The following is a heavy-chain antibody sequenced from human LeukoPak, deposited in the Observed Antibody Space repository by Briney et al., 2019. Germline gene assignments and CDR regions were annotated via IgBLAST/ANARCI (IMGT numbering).Heavy chain of an antibody. CDR2: INSDGSST. CDR1: GFTFSSYW. V-gene: IGHV3-74*01. Sequence: GGSLRLSCAASGFTFSSYWMHWVRQAPGKGLVWVSRINSDGSSTSYADSVKGRFTISRDNAKNTLYLQMNSLRAEDTAVYYCAKAPYGDYEIAWFDPWGQGTLVTVSS. J-gene: IGHJ5*02. D-gene: IGHD4-17*01. CDR3: AKAPYGDYEIAWFDP.